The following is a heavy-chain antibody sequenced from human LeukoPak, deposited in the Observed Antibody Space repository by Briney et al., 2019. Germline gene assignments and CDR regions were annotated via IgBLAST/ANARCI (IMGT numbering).Heavy chain of an antibody. J-gene: IGHJ6*03. Sequence: PGGSLRLSCAASGFTVSSNYMSWVRQAPGKGLEWVSVIYNGGRTYYGGRTYYADSVKGRFTISRDNSKNTLYLQMNSLRAEDTAVYYCARVYYGSGSLHYYYYYMGVWGKGTTVTISS. CDR1: GFTVSSNY. CDR2: IYNGGRTYYGGRT. D-gene: IGHD3-10*01. V-gene: IGHV3-23*03. CDR3: ARVYYGSGSLHYYYYYMGV.